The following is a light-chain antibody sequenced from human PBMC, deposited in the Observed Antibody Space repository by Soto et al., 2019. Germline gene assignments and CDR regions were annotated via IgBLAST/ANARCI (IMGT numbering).Light chain of an antibody. V-gene: IGKV3-15*01. CDR2: GAS. J-gene: IGKJ4*01. CDR1: QSVSSN. Sequence: EIVMTQSPATQSVSPGERATLSCRASQSVSSNLAWYQQKPGQAPRLLIYGASTRATGIPARFSGSGSGTEFTLTIGSLQSEDFAVYYCQQYNNWPPLTFGGGTKVEIK. CDR3: QQYNNWPPLT.